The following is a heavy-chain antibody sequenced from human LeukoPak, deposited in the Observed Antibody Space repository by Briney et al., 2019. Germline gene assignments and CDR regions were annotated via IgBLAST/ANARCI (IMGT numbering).Heavy chain of an antibody. V-gene: IGHV3-7*03. Sequence: QSGGSLRLSCAASGFALSSHWMTWVRQVPGRGPEWVANVNRDGSETYYLDSVKGRFPISKDNAKNSLYLQMNSLRAEDTALYHCARNNGMDVWGQGTTVIVSS. CDR3: ARNNGMDV. CDR2: VNRDGSET. CDR1: GFALSSHW. J-gene: IGHJ6*02.